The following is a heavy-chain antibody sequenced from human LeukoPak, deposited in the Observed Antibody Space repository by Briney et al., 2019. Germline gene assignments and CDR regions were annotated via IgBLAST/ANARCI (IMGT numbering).Heavy chain of an antibody. CDR3: GRGYDILTNAFDY. CDR1: GFTFSSYS. J-gene: IGHJ4*02. CDR2: ISSSSNYI. V-gene: IGHV3-21*01. Sequence: GGSLRLSCAASGFTFSSYSMNWVRQAPGKGLEWVSSISSSSNYIYYADSVKGRFTISRDNAKNSLYLQMNSLRAEDTAVYYCGRGYDILTNAFDYWGQGTLVTVSS. D-gene: IGHD3-9*01.